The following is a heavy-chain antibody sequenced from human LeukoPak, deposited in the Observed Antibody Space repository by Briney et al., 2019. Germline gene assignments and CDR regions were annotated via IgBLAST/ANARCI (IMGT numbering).Heavy chain of an antibody. CDR3: ARAESGTTVDY. Sequence: SETLSLTCTVSGGSISRYYWSWIRQPPGKGLEWIGHIYHSGSTNYNPSLKSRVTISVDTSKNQSSLKLSSVTAADTAVYYCARAESGTTVDYWGQGTLVTVSS. CDR2: IYHSGST. V-gene: IGHV4-59*12. CDR1: GGSISRYY. D-gene: IGHD3-10*01. J-gene: IGHJ4*02.